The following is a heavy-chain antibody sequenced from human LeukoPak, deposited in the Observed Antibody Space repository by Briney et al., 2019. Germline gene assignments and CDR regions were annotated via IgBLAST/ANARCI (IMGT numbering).Heavy chain of an antibody. D-gene: IGHD4-17*01. CDR2: ISGSGGST. Sequence: GGSLRLSCAASGFTFSYYYMSWVRQAPGKGLEWVSAISGSGGSTYYADSVKGRFTISRDNSKNTLYLQMNSLRAEDTAVYYCARDPNYGDRSVYWGQGTLVTVSS. J-gene: IGHJ4*02. CDR1: GFTFSYYY. CDR3: ARDPNYGDRSVY. V-gene: IGHV3-23*01.